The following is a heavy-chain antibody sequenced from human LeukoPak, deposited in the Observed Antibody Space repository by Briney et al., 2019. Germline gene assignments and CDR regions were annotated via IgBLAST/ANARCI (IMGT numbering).Heavy chain of an antibody. CDR3: ARDCSRTSCYTFGAFDI. CDR1: GGSVSSGSYY. CDR2: IYYSGST. Sequence: PSETLSLTCTVSGGSVSSGSYYWSWIRQPPGKGLEWIGYIYYSGSTNYNPSLKSRVTISVDTSKNQFSLKLSSVTAADTAVYYCARDCSRTSCYTFGAFDIWGQGTMVTVSS. J-gene: IGHJ3*02. D-gene: IGHD2-2*02. V-gene: IGHV4-61*01.